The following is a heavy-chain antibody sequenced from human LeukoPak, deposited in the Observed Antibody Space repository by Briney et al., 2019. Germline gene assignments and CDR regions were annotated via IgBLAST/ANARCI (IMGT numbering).Heavy chain of an antibody. D-gene: IGHD3-22*01. CDR2: ISSDGKNK. CDR1: GFTFSSYA. V-gene: IGHV3-30*04. Sequence: GRSLRLSCAASGFTFSSYAVHWVRQAPGKGLEWAAVISSDGKNKNYADSVKGRFTISRDNSKNTLYLQMNSLRAEDTAVYYCARAPGSSSSWSYFDFWGQGILVTVSS. CDR3: ARAPGSSSSWSYFDF. J-gene: IGHJ4*02.